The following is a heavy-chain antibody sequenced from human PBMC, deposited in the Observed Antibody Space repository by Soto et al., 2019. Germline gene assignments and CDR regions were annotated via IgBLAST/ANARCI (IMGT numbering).Heavy chain of an antibody. V-gene: IGHV4-59*01. D-gene: IGHD3-3*01. Sequence: SETLSLTCTVSGGSISSYYWSWIRQPPGKGLEWIGYIYYSGSTNYNPSLKSRVTISVDTSNNQFSLKLSSVTAADTAVYYCARDRRYDFSRGGFDPWGQGTLVTVSS. CDR1: GGSISSYY. CDR3: ARDRRYDFSRGGFDP. J-gene: IGHJ5*02. CDR2: IYYSGST.